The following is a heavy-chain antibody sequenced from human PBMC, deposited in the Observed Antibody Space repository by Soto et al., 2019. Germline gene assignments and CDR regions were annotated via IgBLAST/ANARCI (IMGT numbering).Heavy chain of an antibody. Sequence: SETLSLTCTVSGGSVSSGSYYWSWIRQPPGKGLEWIGYIYYSGSTNYNPSLKSRVTISVDTSKNQFSLKLSSVTAADTAVYYCARAPYYDILTGYYNTPCFDYWGQGTLVTVSS. CDR1: GGSVSSGSYY. CDR3: ARAPYYDILTGYYNTPCFDY. D-gene: IGHD3-9*01. J-gene: IGHJ4*02. CDR2: IYYSGST. V-gene: IGHV4-61*01.